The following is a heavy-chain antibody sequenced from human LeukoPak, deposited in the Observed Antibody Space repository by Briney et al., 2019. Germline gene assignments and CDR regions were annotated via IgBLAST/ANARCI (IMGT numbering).Heavy chain of an antibody. Sequence: GGSLRLSCAASGFTFSSYSMNLVRQAPGKGLEWVSSISSGSSYIYYADSVKGRFTISRDNAKNSLYLQMNSLRAEDTAVYYCARDRYCSGGSCPSSAWGQGTLVTVSS. CDR3: ARDRYCSGGSCPSSA. D-gene: IGHD2-15*01. CDR2: ISSGSSYI. V-gene: IGHV3-21*01. CDR1: GFTFSSYS. J-gene: IGHJ5*02.